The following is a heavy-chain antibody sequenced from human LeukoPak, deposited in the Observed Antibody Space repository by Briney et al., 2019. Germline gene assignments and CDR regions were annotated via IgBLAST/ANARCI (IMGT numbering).Heavy chain of an antibody. CDR3: TRGSLSGSSRDY. D-gene: IGHD1-26*01. CDR1: GYTFTGYD. Sequence: ASVRVSCKASGYTFTGYDINWVRQATGQGLEWMGWMNPNTGDTGYAQKFQGRVTMTRNTSIDTAYMELSGLRSEDTPVYYCTRGSLSGSSRDYWGQGTLVTVSS. V-gene: IGHV1-8*01. CDR2: MNPNTGDT. J-gene: IGHJ4*02.